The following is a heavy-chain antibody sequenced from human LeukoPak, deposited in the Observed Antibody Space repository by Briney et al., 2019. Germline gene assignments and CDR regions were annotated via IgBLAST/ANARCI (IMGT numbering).Heavy chain of an antibody. CDR2: IYDGVST. CDR3: ARAAYSSPFDS. V-gene: IGHV4-59*01. D-gene: IGHD6-19*01. J-gene: IGHJ4*02. Sequence: PSETLSLTCTVSGGSINNDYWSWIRQPPGQKLEWIGYIYDGVSTNYSPSLNSRVTISVDMSKNQFSLRLNSVTTADTAFYYCARAAYSSPFDSWGQGILVTVS. CDR1: GGSINNDY.